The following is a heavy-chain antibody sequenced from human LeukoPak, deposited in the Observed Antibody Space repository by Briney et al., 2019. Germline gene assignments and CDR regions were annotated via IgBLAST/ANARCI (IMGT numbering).Heavy chain of an antibody. V-gene: IGHV3-23*01. CDR3: GTGESIDY. CDR2: ISGSGGST. J-gene: IGHJ4*02. D-gene: IGHD3-16*01. CDR1: GFTFSSCA. Sequence: GGSLRLSCAASGFTFSSCAMSWVRQAPGKGLEWVSTISGSGGSTYYADPVKGRFTISRDNSKNTLYLQMNSLRAEDTAVCYCGTGESIDYWGQGTLVTVSS.